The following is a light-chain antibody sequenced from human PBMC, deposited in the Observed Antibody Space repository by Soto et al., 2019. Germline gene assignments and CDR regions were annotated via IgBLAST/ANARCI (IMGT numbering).Light chain of an antibody. J-gene: IGKJ2*01. CDR2: GAS. CDR3: HQYNTWFT. CDR1: QNVRYN. Sequence: IVLMQSPATLSVSPGERATLSCRASQNVRYNLAWYQQKPGQAPRLLIYGASTRASDIPPRFSGGGSGTEFTLTINSLQSEDFAVYYCHQYNTWFTFGQGTKLEIK. V-gene: IGKV3-15*01.